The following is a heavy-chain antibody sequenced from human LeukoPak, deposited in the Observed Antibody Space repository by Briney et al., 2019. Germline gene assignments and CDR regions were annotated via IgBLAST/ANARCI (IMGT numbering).Heavy chain of an antibody. CDR3: ARDHDYGDYVY. Sequence: PSETLSLTCAVYGGSSSGYYWGWIRQPPGKGLEWIGSIYYSGSTYYNPSLKSRVTISVDTSKNQFSLKLSSVTAADTAVYYCARDHDYGDYVYWGQGTLVTVSS. CDR2: IYYSGST. V-gene: IGHV4-34*01. J-gene: IGHJ4*02. CDR1: GGSSSGYY. D-gene: IGHD4-17*01.